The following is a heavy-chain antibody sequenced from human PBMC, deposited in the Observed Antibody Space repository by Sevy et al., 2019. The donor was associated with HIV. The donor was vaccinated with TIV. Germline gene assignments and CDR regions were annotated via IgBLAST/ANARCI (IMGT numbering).Heavy chain of an antibody. D-gene: IGHD1-1*01. CDR1: GFTFSTYT. CDR2: ITPDDT. J-gene: IGHJ5*02. Sequence: GGSLRLSCTASGFTFSTYTLTWVRQAPGKGLEWVSSITPDDTHYADSVRGGFSVSRDNSKNTLYLQMDSLTVDDTAVYYCARDAQTWRGPWYGTSGADRWGQGTLVTVSS. V-gene: IGHV3-23*01. CDR3: ARDAQTWRGPWYGTSGADR.